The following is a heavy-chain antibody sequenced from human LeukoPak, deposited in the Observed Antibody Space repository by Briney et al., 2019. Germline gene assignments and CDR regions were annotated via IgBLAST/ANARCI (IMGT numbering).Heavy chain of an antibody. CDR1: GFTFSSYG. D-gene: IGHD2-2*01. CDR2: ISGSGGST. Sequence: GGTLRLSCAASGFTFSSYGMSWVRQAPGKGLEWVSAISGSGGSTYYADSVKGRFTISRDNSKNTLYLQMNSLRAEDTAVYYCARQGYCSSTSCYDWFDPWGQGTLVTVSS. V-gene: IGHV3-23*01. CDR3: ARQGYCSSTSCYDWFDP. J-gene: IGHJ5*02.